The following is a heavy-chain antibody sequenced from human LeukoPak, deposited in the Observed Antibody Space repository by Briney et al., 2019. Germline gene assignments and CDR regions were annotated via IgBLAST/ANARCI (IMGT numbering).Heavy chain of an antibody. CDR3: AKADYDILGFDY. V-gene: IGHV3-23*01. CDR2: ISGSGGST. Sequence: XWVSAISGSGGSTYYADSVKGRFTISRDNSKNTLYLQMNSLRAEDTAVYYCAKADYDILGFDYWGQGTLVTVSS. J-gene: IGHJ4*02. D-gene: IGHD3-9*01.